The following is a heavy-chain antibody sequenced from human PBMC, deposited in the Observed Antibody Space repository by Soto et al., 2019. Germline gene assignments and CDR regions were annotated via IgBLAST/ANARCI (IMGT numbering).Heavy chain of an antibody. Sequence: EVQLLESGGGLVQPGGSLRLSCAASGFTFRSYAMSWVRQAPGKGLEWVSGIGGSGDSTYYADSVKGRFTISRDNSKITLYLQMNSLRAEDTAIYYCAKEIGEWWLLCFDYWGQGTLVTVSS. CDR1: GFTFRSYA. CDR3: AKEIGEWWLLCFDY. D-gene: IGHD3-10*02. CDR2: IGGSGDST. J-gene: IGHJ4*02. V-gene: IGHV3-23*01.